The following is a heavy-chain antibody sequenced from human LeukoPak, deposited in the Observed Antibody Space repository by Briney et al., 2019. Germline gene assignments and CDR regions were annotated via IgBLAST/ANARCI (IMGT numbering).Heavy chain of an antibody. CDR1: GFTFSSYD. J-gene: IGHJ4*02. D-gene: IGHD3-9*01. CDR2: IGTAGDT. CDR3: ARGHWFAHLDY. V-gene: IGHV3-13*01. Sequence: QTGGSLRLSCAASGFTFSSYDMHWVRQATGKGLEWVSAIGTAGDTYYPGSVKGRFTISRDNSKNTLFLQMNSLRAEDTAVYYCARGHWFAHLDYWGQGTLVTVSS.